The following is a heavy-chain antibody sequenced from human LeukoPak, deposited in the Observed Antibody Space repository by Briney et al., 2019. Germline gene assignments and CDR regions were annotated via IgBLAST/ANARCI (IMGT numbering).Heavy chain of an antibody. V-gene: IGHV5-51*01. CDR3: ARLAYCSNDVCYSNYYYSMDV. Sequence: GESLKISCKGSGYTFSSYWIGWVRQMPGKGLEWMGIIYPDDSDTRYSPSFQGQVTISADKSISTAYLRWSSLKASDTAMYYCARLAYCSNDVCYSNYYYSMDVWGKGTTVTVAS. CDR1: GYTFSSYW. CDR2: IYPDDSDT. D-gene: IGHD2-8*01. J-gene: IGHJ6*03.